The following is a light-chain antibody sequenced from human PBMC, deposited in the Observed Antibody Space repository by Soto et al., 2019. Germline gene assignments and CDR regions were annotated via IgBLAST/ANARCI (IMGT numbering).Light chain of an antibody. V-gene: IGLV2-14*01. CDR1: SSDVGGYNY. CDR2: EVS. CDR3: SSYTSSSTLVV. Sequence: QSALSQPASVSGSPGQSITISCTGTSSDVGGYNYVSWYQQHPGKAPKLMIYEVSNRPSGVSNRFSGSKSGNTASLTISGLQAEDEADYYCSSYTSSSTLVVLGGGTEVTV. J-gene: IGLJ2*01.